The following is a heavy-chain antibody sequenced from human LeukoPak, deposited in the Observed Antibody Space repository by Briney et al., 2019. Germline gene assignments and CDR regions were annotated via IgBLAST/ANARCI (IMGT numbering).Heavy chain of an antibody. D-gene: IGHD2-2*02. Sequence: GGSLRLSCAASGFTFSSYAMSWVRQAPGKGREWVSAISGSGGSTYYADSVRGRFTISRDNSKNTLYLQMNSLRAEDTAVYYCAKDTSVYCSSTSWYTYYGMDVWGEGTTVTVSS. CDR1: GFTFSSYA. CDR2: ISGSGGST. J-gene: IGHJ6*02. CDR3: AKDTSVYCSSTSWYTYYGMDV. V-gene: IGHV3-23*01.